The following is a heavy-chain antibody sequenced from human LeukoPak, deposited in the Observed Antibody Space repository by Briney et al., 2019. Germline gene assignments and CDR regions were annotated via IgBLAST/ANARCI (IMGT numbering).Heavy chain of an antibody. J-gene: IGHJ4*02. CDR1: GFTFSSYE. V-gene: IGHV3-48*03. CDR3: VQESSSLLRSYFDY. CDR2: ISSSGSTI. D-gene: IGHD2-15*01. Sequence: PGGSLRLSCAASGFTFSSYEMNWVRQAPGKGLEWFSYISSSGSTIYYADSVKGRFTISRDNAKNSLYLRMNSLRAEDTAVYYCVQESSSLLRSYFDYWGQGTLVTVSS.